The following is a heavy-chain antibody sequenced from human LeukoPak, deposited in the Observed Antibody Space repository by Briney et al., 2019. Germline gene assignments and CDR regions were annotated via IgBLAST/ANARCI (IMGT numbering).Heavy chain of an antibody. D-gene: IGHD2-2*02. V-gene: IGHV4-59*12. CDR3: ARGFKGIVVVPAAIPAHNWFDP. CDR1: GGSISSDY. CDR2: IYYSGST. Sequence: PSETLSLTCTVSGGSISSDYWSWIRQPPGKGLEWIGNIYYSGSTNYNPSLKSRVTISVDTSKNQFSLKLSSVTAADTAVYYCARGFKGIVVVPAAIPAHNWFDPWGQGTLVTVSS. J-gene: IGHJ5*02.